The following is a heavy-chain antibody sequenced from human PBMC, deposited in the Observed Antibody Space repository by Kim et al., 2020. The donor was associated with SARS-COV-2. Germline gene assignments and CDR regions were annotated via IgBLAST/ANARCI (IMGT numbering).Heavy chain of an antibody. CDR3: ARGGSMVRGVIIV. J-gene: IGHJ4*02. D-gene: IGHD3-10*01. CDR1: GGSISSCGYY. V-gene: IGHV4-31*03. CDR2: SYYCGST. Sequence: SETLSLTCTVSGGSISSCGYYWIRNRQHPGKGLEWIVYSYYCGSTYYNPSIKSRVTISVDTSKNQFSLKQSPVTAADTAVYYCARGGSMVRGVIIVWGQGALVNVSS.